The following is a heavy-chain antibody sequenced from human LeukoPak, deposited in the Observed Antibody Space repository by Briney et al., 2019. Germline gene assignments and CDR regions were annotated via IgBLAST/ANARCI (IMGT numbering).Heavy chain of an antibody. J-gene: IGHJ4*02. CDR3: ARAKPKNMVRGLIMRRESRYYFDY. CDR1: GFTLSSYE. Sequence: PGGSLRLSCAASGFTLSSYEMNWVRQAPGKGLEWVSYISSSGGPIFYADSVKGRFTISRDNSKSTLYIQMNSLRAEDTAVYYCARAKPKNMVRGLIMRRESRYYFDYWGQGTLVTVSS. D-gene: IGHD3-10*01. V-gene: IGHV3-48*03. CDR2: ISSSGGPI.